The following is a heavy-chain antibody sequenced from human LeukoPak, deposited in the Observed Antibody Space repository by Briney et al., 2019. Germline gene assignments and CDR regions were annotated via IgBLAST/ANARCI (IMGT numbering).Heavy chain of an antibody. CDR1: GGSISSFY. D-gene: IGHD6-13*01. J-gene: IGHJ6*03. CDR2: INHSGST. CDR3: ARSIPSSWFERFDYYYYMDV. Sequence: SETLSLTCTVSGGSISSFYWSWIRQPAGKGLEWIGEINHSGSTNYNPSLKSRVTISVDTSKNQFSLKLSSVTAADTAVYYCARSIPSSWFERFDYYYYMDVWGKGTTVAISS. V-gene: IGHV4-34*01.